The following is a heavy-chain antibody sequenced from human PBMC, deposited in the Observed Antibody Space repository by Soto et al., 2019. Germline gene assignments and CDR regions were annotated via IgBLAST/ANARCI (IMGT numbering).Heavy chain of an antibody. CDR1: GGSTSSGDYY. Sequence: SETLSLTCTVSGGSTSSGDYYWSWIRQPPGKGLEWIGYIYYSGSTYYNPSLKSRVTISVDTSKNQFSLKLSSVTAADTAVYYCARARGARYFDYWGQGTLVTVSS. V-gene: IGHV4-30-4*01. CDR3: ARARGARYFDY. D-gene: IGHD2-15*01. J-gene: IGHJ4*02. CDR2: IYYSGST.